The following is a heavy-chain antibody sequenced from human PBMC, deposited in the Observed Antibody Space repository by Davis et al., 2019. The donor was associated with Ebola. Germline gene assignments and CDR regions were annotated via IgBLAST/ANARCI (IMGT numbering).Heavy chain of an antibody. J-gene: IGHJ4*02. Sequence: AASVKVSCKASGYTFTSYGITWVRQAPGQRLEWMGWISAGDGKTEYSQKFQGRVTMTRITSINTAYMELSSLRSEDTAVYFCARDSSGVVGANDFDYWGQGTLVTVSS. CDR1: GYTFTSYG. D-gene: IGHD1-26*01. CDR2: ISAGDGKT. CDR3: ARDSSGVVGANDFDY. V-gene: IGHV1-8*02.